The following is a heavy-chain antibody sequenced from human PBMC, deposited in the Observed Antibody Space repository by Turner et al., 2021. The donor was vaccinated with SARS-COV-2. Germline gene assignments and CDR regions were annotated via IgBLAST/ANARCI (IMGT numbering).Heavy chain of an antibody. CDR1: GGTFRSYV. Sequence: QVQLVQSGAEVKKHESSVKVACKASGGTFRSYVISWVRQAPGQGLEWVGGIIPISDTANYAQKFQCRVTITADESTSTAYMELSSLRSEDTAVYYCARVYSGSYYGGYYYYGIDVWGQGTTVTVSS. CDR3: ARVYSGSYYGGYYYYGIDV. CDR2: IIPISDTA. J-gene: IGHJ6*02. V-gene: IGHV1-69*01. D-gene: IGHD1-26*01.